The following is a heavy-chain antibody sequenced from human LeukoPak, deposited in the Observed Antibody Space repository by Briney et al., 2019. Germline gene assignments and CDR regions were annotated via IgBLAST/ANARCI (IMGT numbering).Heavy chain of an antibody. CDR2: INHSGST. J-gene: IGHJ4*02. CDR3: ARGGDTAMND. Sequence: SGTLSLTCAVYGGSFSGYYWSWIRQPPGKGLEWIGEINHSGSTNYNPSLKSRVTISVDTSKNQFSLKLSSVTAADTAVYYCARGGDTAMNDWGQGTLVTVSS. CDR1: GGSFSGYY. V-gene: IGHV4-34*01. D-gene: IGHD5-18*01.